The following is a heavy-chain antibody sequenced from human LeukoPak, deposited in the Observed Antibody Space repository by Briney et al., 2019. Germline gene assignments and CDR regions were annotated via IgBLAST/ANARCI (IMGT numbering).Heavy chain of an antibody. Sequence: GGSLRLSCAASGFTFGSYWMSWVRQAPGKGLEWVANIQQDGSEKYYVDSVKGRFTISRDNAKNSLYLQMNSLRAEDTAVYYCARNPAYGDYWGQGTLVTVSS. CDR3: ARNPAYGDY. D-gene: IGHD4-17*01. CDR2: IQQDGSEK. J-gene: IGHJ4*02. V-gene: IGHV3-7*01. CDR1: GFTFGSYW.